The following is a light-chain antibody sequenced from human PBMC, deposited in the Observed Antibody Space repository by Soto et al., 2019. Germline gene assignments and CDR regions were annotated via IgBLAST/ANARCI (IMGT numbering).Light chain of an antibody. CDR3: QAWDSSTEV. J-gene: IGLJ1*01. V-gene: IGLV3-1*01. Sequence: SYELTQPPSVSVSPGQTASITCSGEKLGDEYVSWYQQKPGQSPVLVIYLDTKRPSGIPERFSGSNSGNTATLTISGTQAMDEADYYCQAWDSSTEVFGTGTKLTVL. CDR1: KLGDEY. CDR2: LDT.